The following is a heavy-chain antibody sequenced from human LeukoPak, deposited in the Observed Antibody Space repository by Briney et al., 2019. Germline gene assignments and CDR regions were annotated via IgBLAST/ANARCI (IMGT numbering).Heavy chain of an antibody. CDR1: GFTFSNAW. D-gene: IGHD5-12*01. J-gene: IGHJ6*02. V-gene: IGHV3-15*01. Sequence: GSLRLSCAASGFTFSNAWMSWVRQAPGTGLEWVGRIKSKTDGGTTDYAAPVKGRFTISRDDSKNTLYLQMNSLKTEDTAVYYCTTDTNSGYDYYYYYYGMDVWGQGTTVTVSS. CDR2: IKSKTDGGTT. CDR3: TTDTNSGYDYYYYYYGMDV.